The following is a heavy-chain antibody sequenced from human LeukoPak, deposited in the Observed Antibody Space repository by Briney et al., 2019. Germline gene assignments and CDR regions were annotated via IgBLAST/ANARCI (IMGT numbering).Heavy chain of an antibody. D-gene: IGHD4-11*01. CDR3: VRDPSNSGNWFDL. CDR2: LGTDGTYT. V-gene: IGHV3-74*01. CDR1: GFNLRDYW. J-gene: IGHJ5*02. Sequence: GGSLRLSCAASGFNLRDYWMHWVRQAPGKGLVWVSRLGTDGTYTNYADSVTGRFTISRDNAKNTLYLQMDSLRAQDTSFYYCVRDPSNSGNWFDLWGQGTLVTVSS.